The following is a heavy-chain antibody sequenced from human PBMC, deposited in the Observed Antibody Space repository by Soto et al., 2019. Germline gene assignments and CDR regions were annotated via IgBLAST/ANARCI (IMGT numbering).Heavy chain of an antibody. CDR3: ARVIALERGYSYGYNYYYYMDV. CDR1: GYTFTSYA. Sequence: ASVKVSCKASGYTFTSYAMNWVRQAPGQGLEWMGWINTNTGNPTYAQGFTGRFVFSLDTSVSTAYLQISSQKAEDTAVYYFARVIALERGYSYGYNYYYYMDVWGKGTTVTVSS. D-gene: IGHD5-18*01. V-gene: IGHV7-4-1*02. CDR2: INTNTGNP. J-gene: IGHJ6*03.